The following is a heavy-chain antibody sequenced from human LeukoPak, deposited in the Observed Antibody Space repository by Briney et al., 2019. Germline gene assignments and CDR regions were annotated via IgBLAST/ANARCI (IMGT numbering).Heavy chain of an antibody. CDR2: ISYDGSNK. CDR3: ATGYSSGWYYFDY. V-gene: IGHV3-30-3*01. J-gene: IGHJ4*02. Sequence: PGGSLRLSCAASGLTFSSYAMHWVRQAPGKGLEWVAVISYDGSNKYYADSVKGRFTISRDNSKNTLYLQMNSLRAEDTAVYYCATGYSSGWYYFDYWGQGTLVTVSS. CDR1: GLTFSSYA. D-gene: IGHD6-19*01.